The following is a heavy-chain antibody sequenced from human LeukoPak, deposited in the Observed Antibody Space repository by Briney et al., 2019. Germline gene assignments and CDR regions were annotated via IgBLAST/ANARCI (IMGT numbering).Heavy chain of an antibody. Sequence: GGSLRLSCVVSGLSFSDSYMTWIRQTPGMGLESLAYISGMGHDIYYADSVKGRFTISRDNAKNSLYLQMNSLRPEDTALYYCSTGPRSLPYWGPGALVTVSS. CDR2: ISGMGHDI. V-gene: IGHV3-11*01. CDR1: GLSFSDSY. D-gene: IGHD4-23*01. J-gene: IGHJ4*01. CDR3: STGPRSLPY.